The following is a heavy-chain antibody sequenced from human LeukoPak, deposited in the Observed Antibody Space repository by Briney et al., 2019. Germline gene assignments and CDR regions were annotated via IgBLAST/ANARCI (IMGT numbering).Heavy chain of an antibody. CDR2: IYPGDSDT. CDR1: GYSFTGYW. D-gene: IGHD3-10*01. Sequence: GESLKISCKSDGYSFTGYWIGWVRQMPGKGLEWMGIIYPGDSDTRYSPSFQGQVTISADKSISTAYLKWSSLKASDTAMYYCARQVPTMVRGDPGAFDIWGQGTMVTVSS. J-gene: IGHJ3*02. V-gene: IGHV5-51*01. CDR3: ARQVPTMVRGDPGAFDI.